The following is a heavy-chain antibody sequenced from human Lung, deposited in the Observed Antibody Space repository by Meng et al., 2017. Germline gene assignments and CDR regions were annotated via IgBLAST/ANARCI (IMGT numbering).Heavy chain of an antibody. J-gene: IGHJ4*02. Sequence: QVQPQPWGAGRLKPSETLSLTCVVSGGSFSDYYWSWIRQPPGKGLEWIGEINHSGSTNYNPSLESRATISVDTSQNNLSLKLSSVTAADSAVYYCARGPTTMAHNFDYWGQGTLVTVSS. D-gene: IGHD4-11*01. V-gene: IGHV4-34*01. CDR1: GGSFSDYY. CDR2: INHSGST. CDR3: ARGPTTMAHNFDY.